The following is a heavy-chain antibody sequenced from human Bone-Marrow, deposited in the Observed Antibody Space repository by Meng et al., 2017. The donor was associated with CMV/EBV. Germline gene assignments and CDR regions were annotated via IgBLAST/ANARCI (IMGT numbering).Heavy chain of an antibody. Sequence: ASVKVSCKASGYTFTGYYMHWVRQAPGQGLEWMGWINPNSGGTNYAQKFQGRVTMTRDTSISTAYMELSRLRSDDTAVYYCARGPARSELSQKYCSGGSCYWFDPWGQGTLVTVSS. CDR3: ARGPARSELSQKYCSGGSCYWFDP. CDR1: GYTFTGYY. V-gene: IGHV1-2*02. D-gene: IGHD2-15*01. CDR2: INPNSGGT. J-gene: IGHJ5*02.